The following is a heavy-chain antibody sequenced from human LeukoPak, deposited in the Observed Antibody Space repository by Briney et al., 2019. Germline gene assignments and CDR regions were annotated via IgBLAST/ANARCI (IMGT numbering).Heavy chain of an antibody. V-gene: IGHV3-74*03. Sequence: GGSLRLSCAACGFTFSNYCRHWVCQAPGKGLVWVSRINSDGSSTKYTDSVKGRFTISRDNAKNTVFLQMNSLRAEDTAVYYCTRLIDVWGQGTLVTVSS. CDR2: INSDGSST. CDR1: GFTFSNYC. J-gene: IGHJ4*02. CDR3: TRLIDV.